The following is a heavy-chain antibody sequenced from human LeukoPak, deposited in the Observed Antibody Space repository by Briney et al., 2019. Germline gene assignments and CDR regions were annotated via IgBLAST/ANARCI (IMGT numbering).Heavy chain of an antibody. CDR1: GGSISSGGYY. Sequence: SETLSLTCTVSGGSISSGGYYWSWIRQHPGKGLEWIGYIYYSGSTYYNPSLKSRVTISVDTSKNQFSLKLSSVTAADTAVYYCARASDSSGYNWFDYWGQGTLVTVSS. D-gene: IGHD3-22*01. V-gene: IGHV4-31*03. J-gene: IGHJ4*02. CDR2: IYYSGST. CDR3: ARASDSSGYNWFDY.